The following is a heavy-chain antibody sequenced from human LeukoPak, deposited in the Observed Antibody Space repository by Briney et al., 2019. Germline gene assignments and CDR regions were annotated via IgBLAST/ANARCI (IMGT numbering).Heavy chain of an antibody. Sequence: GGSLRLSCAASGFTFSSYAMSWVRQAPGKGLEWVSSISSSSSYIYYADSVKGRFTISRDNAKNSLYLQMNSLRAEDTAVYYCARDDLWFGGTSFDYWGQGTLVTVSS. V-gene: IGHV3-21*01. D-gene: IGHD3-10*01. CDR3: ARDDLWFGGTSFDY. CDR2: ISSSSSYI. CDR1: GFTFSSYA. J-gene: IGHJ4*02.